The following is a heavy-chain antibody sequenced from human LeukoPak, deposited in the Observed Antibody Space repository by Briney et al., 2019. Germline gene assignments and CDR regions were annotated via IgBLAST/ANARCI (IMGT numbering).Heavy chain of an antibody. J-gene: IGHJ4*02. V-gene: IGHV1-69*05. CDR1: GGTFSSYA. Sequence: SVKVSCKASGGTFSSYAISWVRQAPGQGLEWMGGIIPILGTANYAQKFQGRVTITTDESTSTAYMELSSLRSEDTAVYYCASTFADYCGGDCYPYYFDYWGQGTLVTVSS. D-gene: IGHD2-21*02. CDR2: IIPILGTA. CDR3: ASTFADYCGGDCYPYYFDY.